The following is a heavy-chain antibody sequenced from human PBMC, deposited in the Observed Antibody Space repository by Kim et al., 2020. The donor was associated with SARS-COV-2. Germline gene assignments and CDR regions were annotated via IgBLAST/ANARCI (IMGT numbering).Heavy chain of an antibody. Sequence: GGSLRLSCAASGFTFSSYAMSWVRQAPGKGLEWVSAISGSGGSTYYADSVKGRFTISRDNSKNTLYLQMNSLRAEDTAVYYCASLLWATNTYYEFWSGPQTDAFDIWGQGTMVTVSS. CDR2: ISGSGGST. CDR1: GFTFSSYA. J-gene: IGHJ3*02. CDR3: ASLLWATNTYYEFWSGPQTDAFDI. D-gene: IGHD3-3*01. V-gene: IGHV3-23*01.